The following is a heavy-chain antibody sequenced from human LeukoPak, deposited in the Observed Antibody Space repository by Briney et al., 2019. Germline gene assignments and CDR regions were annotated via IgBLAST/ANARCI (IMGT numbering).Heavy chain of an antibody. CDR2: IGIRGDT. J-gene: IGHJ5*02. D-gene: IGHD6-19*01. CDR3: AKFVLQPVAGTNWFDP. Sequence: GGSLRLSCAASGFTFIDYDMHWVRQVIGKGLEWVSAIGIRGDTHYSGSVKGRFTISRENAESSLYLQMNSLRAEDTAVYYCAKFVLQPVAGTNWFDPWGQGTLVTVSS. CDR1: GFTFIDYD. V-gene: IGHV3-13*01.